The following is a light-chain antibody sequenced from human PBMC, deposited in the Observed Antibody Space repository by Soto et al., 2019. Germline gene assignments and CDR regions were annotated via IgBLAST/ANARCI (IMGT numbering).Light chain of an antibody. J-gene: IGKJ4*01. CDR3: QQYNQWPLT. CDR1: QSVNSY. CDR2: GAS. V-gene: IGKV3-15*01. Sequence: ETVMTQSPATLSVSPGERATLSCRADQSVNSYLAWYQQKPGQAPRLLIRGASARATGIPARFSGSGSGTEFTLTISSLQSEDFAVYYCQQYNQWPLTFGGGTKVDIK.